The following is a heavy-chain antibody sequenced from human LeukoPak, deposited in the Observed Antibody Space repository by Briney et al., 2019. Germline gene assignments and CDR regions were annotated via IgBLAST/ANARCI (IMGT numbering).Heavy chain of an antibody. CDR1: GDTFIGYY. J-gene: IGHJ4*02. V-gene: IGHV1-2*02. CDR2: INPKSGGT. CDR3: ARATRGYSYGLLDY. Sequence: ASVKVSCKASGDTFIGYYMHWVRQAPGQGLEWMGWINPKSGGTDYAQKFQGRVTMTRDTSISTAYMELYRLKSDDTAVYYCARATRGYSYGLLDYWGQGTLVTVSS. D-gene: IGHD5-18*01.